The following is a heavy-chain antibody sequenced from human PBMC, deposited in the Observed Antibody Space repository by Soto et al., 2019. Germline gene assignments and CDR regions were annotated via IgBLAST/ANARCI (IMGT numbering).Heavy chain of an antibody. D-gene: IGHD6-6*01. Sequence: SETLSLTCTVSGGSISSYYWSRIRQPPGKGLEWIGYIYYSGSTNYNPSLKSRVTISVDTSKNQFSLKLSSVTAADTAVYYCAGTSSSSDFDYWGQGTLVTVSS. CDR2: IYYSGST. V-gene: IGHV4-59*08. CDR1: GGSISSYY. CDR3: AGTSSSSDFDY. J-gene: IGHJ4*02.